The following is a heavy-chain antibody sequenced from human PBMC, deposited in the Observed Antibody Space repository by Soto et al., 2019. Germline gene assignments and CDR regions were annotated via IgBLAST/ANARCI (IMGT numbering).Heavy chain of an antibody. D-gene: IGHD5-12*01. CDR2: INQDAREK. Sequence: PGGSLRLSCAASGFTFTRYWMYWVRQAPGKGLEWVATINQDAREKYYVDSVKGRFTVSRDNAKNSLYLQINSLRAEDTAVYYCARDADSGYSQDVWGQGTLVTVSS. V-gene: IGHV3-7*01. CDR1: GFTFTRYW. J-gene: IGHJ4*02. CDR3: ARDADSGYSQDV.